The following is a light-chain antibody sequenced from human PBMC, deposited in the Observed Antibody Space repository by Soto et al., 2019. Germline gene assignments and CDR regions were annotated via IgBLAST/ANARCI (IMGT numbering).Light chain of an antibody. CDR2: GAS. CDR1: QGVRSD. J-gene: IGKJ5*01. CDR3: HQYGTSPPVT. Sequence: EIAMTQSPDTLAVSPGGRGTRSCSASQGVRSDLAWYRQKPGQAPRLLIYGASSRATGIPHRFSGSGSGTDFTLTISRLEPEDFAVYYCHQYGTSPPVTVGPVTRLEIK. V-gene: IGKV3-20*01.